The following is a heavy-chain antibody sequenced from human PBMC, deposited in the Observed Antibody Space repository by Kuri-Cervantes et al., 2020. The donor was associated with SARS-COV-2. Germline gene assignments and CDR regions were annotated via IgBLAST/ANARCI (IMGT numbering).Heavy chain of an antibody. Sequence: ASVKVSCKASGYTFTGYYMHWVRQAPGQGLEWMGWINPNSGDTNYAQNFQGWVTMTRDSSISTAYMELRSPRSDDTAVYYCARGHSALKRELLPFDYWGQGTLVTVSS. CDR3: ARGHSALKRELLPFDY. J-gene: IGHJ4*02. V-gene: IGHV1-2*04. CDR2: INPNSGDT. CDR1: GYTFTGYY. D-gene: IGHD1-26*01.